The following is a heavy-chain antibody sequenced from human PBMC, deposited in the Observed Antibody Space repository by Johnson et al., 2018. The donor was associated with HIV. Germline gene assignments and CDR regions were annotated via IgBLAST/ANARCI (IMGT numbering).Heavy chain of an antibody. J-gene: IGHJ3*02. CDR2: LYSGGNT. CDR3: ARDLSGWTFGGVIESEAFDI. D-gene: IGHD3-16*02. CDR1: GFRVSSNY. Sequence: VQLVESGGGVVQPGGSLRLSCAASGFRVSSNYMSWVRQAPGKGLEWVSVLYSGGNTYYADSVKGRFNISRDNSKNSLYLQMNSLRAQDTALYYCARDLSGWTFGGVIESEAFDIWGQGTMVTVSS. V-gene: IGHV3-66*01.